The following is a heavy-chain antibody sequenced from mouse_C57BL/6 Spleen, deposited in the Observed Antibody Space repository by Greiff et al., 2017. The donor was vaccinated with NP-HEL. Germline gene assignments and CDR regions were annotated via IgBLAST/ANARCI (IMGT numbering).Heavy chain of an antibody. CDR1: GYTFTDHT. V-gene: IGHV1-78*01. Sequence: VQLQQSDAELVKPGASVKISCKVSGYTFTDHTIHWMKQRPEQGLEWIGYIYPRDGSTKYNEKFKGKATLTADKSSSTAYMQLNSLTSEDSAVYYGAREAYGSRAWFAYWGQGTLVTVSA. CDR3: AREAYGSRAWFAY. CDR2: IYPRDGST. D-gene: IGHD1-1*01. J-gene: IGHJ3*01.